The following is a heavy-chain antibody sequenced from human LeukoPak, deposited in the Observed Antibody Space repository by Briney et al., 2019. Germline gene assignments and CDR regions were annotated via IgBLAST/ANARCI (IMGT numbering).Heavy chain of an antibody. CDR1: GFSLSTSGMC. CDR3: ARHNRSDWNSRFDY. Sequence: ESGPTLVNPTQTLRLTCTVSGFSLSTSGMCVSWIRQPPGKGLEWIGYIYYSGSTDCNPSLKSRVTISVDTSKNQFSLKLSSVTAADTAVYYCARHNRSDWNSRFDYWGQGTLVTVSS. D-gene: IGHD1-14*01. CDR2: IYYSGST. J-gene: IGHJ4*02. V-gene: IGHV4-61*08.